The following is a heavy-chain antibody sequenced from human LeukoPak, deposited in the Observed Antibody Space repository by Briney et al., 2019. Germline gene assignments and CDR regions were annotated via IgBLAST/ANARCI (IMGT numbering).Heavy chain of an antibody. V-gene: IGHV3-74*01. D-gene: IGHD3-3*01. CDR3: TRELGVGGTWFDP. J-gene: IGHJ5*02. Sequence: GGSLRLACAASGFTLSSYWMHWVRQAPGKGLVWVSRIKSDGSTTNYADSVKGRFTISRDNAKNTLYLQMNSLRAEDTAVYYCTRELGVGGTWFDPWGQGTLVTVSS. CDR1: GFTLSSYW. CDR2: IKSDGSTT.